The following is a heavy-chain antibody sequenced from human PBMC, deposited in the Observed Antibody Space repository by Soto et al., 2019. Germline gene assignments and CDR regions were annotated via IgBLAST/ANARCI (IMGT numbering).Heavy chain of an antibody. CDR2: IIPILGIA. CDR3: ARSSSSLSDWFDP. CDR1: GGTFSSYT. V-gene: IGHV1-69*02. Sequence: SVKVSCKASGGTFSSYTISWLRQAPGQGLEWMGRIIPILGIANYAQKFQGRVTITADKSTSTAYMELSSLRSEDTAVYYCARSSSSLSDWFDPWGQGTLVTVSS. J-gene: IGHJ5*02. D-gene: IGHD6-13*01.